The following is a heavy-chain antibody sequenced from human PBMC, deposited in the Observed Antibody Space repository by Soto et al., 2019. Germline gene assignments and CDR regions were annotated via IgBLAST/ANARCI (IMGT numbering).Heavy chain of an antibody. V-gene: IGHV4-59*08. J-gene: IGHJ5*02. Sequence: PSETLSLTCTVSDGSISNYYWSWIRQPPGKGLEWIGYVYYTGSTSYNPSLKSRVAISVDTSKNLFSLKLRYVTAADTAVYYCARSTRSWFDPWAQRILVTVSS. CDR3: ARSTRSWFDP. CDR2: VYYTGST. CDR1: DGSISNYY.